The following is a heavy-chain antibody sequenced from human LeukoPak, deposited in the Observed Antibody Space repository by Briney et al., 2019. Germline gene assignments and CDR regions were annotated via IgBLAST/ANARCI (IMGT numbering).Heavy chain of an antibody. CDR3: AKPELLWFGEFWY. V-gene: IGHV3-23*01. CDR2: ISSTGGTT. Sequence: GGSLRLSCAASGITFSSYGMSWVRQAPGKGLEWVSSISSTGGTTYYADSVKGRFTISRDNSKNTLYLQMNSLRAEDTAVYYCAKPELLWFGEFWYWGQGTLVTVSS. D-gene: IGHD3-10*01. J-gene: IGHJ4*02. CDR1: GITFSSYG.